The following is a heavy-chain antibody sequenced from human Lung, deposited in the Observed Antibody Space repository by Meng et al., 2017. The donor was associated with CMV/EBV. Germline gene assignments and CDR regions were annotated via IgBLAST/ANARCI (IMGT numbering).Heavy chain of an antibody. CDR1: GFTFINVW. CDR3: ATEGYCADSVCSFLAFDF. D-gene: IGHD2-8*01. J-gene: IGHJ3*01. Sequence: GESXKISCVASGFTFINVWMSWVRQAPGKGLEWVGRIKSKPDGGTTDDAAPVKDRFSSSRYDSLNTLYLEMNRLEPEDTAVYFCATEGYCADSVCSFLAFDFWGQGTKVT. V-gene: IGHV3-15*01. CDR2: IKSKPDGGTT.